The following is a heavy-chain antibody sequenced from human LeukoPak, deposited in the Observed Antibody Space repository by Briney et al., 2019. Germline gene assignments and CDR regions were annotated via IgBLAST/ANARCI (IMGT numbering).Heavy chain of an antibody. J-gene: IGHJ4*02. V-gene: IGHV3-23*01. CDR1: GFTFSSYA. CDR3: AKDRLSSSWYFGFDY. CDR2: ISGSGGST. Sequence: PGGSLRLSCAASGFTFSSYAMSWVRQAPGNGLEWVSAISGSGGSTYYADSVKGRFTISRDNSKNTLYLQMNSLRAEDTAVYYCAKDRLSSSWYFGFDYWGQGTLVTVSS. D-gene: IGHD6-13*01.